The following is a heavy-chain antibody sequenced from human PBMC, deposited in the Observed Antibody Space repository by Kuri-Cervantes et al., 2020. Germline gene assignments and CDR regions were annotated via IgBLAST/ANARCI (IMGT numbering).Heavy chain of an antibody. V-gene: IGHV1-18*01. Sequence: ASVKVSCKASGYTFTSYGISWVRQAPGQGLEWMGWISAYNGNTNYAQKLQGRVTITADESTSTAYMELSSLRSEDTAVYYCARSGEGDGYNPIRLYYYYYGMDVWGQGTTVTVSS. CDR2: ISAYNGNT. J-gene: IGHJ6*02. D-gene: IGHD5-24*01. CDR1: GYTFTSYG. CDR3: ARSGEGDGYNPIRLYYYYYGMDV.